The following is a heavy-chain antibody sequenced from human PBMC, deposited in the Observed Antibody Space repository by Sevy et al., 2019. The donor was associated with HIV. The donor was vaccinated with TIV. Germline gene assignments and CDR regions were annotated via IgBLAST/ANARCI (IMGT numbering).Heavy chain of an antibody. D-gene: IGHD6-13*01. J-gene: IGHJ4*02. CDR2: SGNT. V-gene: IGHV4-59*01. Sequence: SETLSLTCTVSGVSISPYYWAWIRQPPGKGLECVGFSGNTNYNPSLKTRVTTSVDTSKNQFSLKLSSVTAADTAIYSCARGGPNQQQLDYFDYWGQGTLVTVSS. CDR1: GVSISPYY. CDR3: ARGGPNQQQLDYFDY.